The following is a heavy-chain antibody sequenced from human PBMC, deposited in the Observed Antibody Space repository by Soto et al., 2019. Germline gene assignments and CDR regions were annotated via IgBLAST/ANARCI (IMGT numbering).Heavy chain of an antibody. CDR2: ILVDGRT. CDR3: AKATATGGGAFDF. V-gene: IGHV3-23*01. D-gene: IGHD2-8*02. CDR1: GFTSSSYD. J-gene: IGHJ3*01. Sequence: PGGSLRLSCAASGFTSSSYDMSWVRQAPGKGLEWVSTILVDGRTFYVDSVKGRFTISRDNSRNTVYLQMNSLTAGDTALYYCAKATATGGGAFDFCGQGXVVTV.